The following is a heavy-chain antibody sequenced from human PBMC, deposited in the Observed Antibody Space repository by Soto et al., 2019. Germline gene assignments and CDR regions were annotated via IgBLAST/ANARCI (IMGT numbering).Heavy chain of an antibody. Sequence: GASVKVSCKASGYTFTGYYMHWVRQAPGQGLEWMGWINPNSGGTNYAQKFQGRVTMTRDTSISTAYMELSRLRSDDTAVYYCARIRRAYCSSTSCQRTYYYYYGMDVWGQGTTVTVS. CDR3: ARIRRAYCSSTSCQRTYYYYYGMDV. V-gene: IGHV1-2*02. J-gene: IGHJ6*02. CDR2: INPNSGGT. CDR1: GYTFTGYY. D-gene: IGHD2-2*01.